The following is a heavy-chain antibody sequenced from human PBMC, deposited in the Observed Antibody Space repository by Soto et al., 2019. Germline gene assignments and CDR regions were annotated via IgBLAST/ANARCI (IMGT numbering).Heavy chain of an antibody. D-gene: IGHD6-19*01. V-gene: IGHV3-23*01. CDR2: ISGSGGST. CDR3: AKDRGLGGWYLVTNFDY. J-gene: IGHJ4*02. Sequence: GGSLRLSCAASGFTFSSYAMSWVRQAPGKGLEWVSAISGSGGSTYYADSVKGRFTISRDNSKNTLYLQMNSLRAEDTAVYYCAKDRGLGGWYLVTNFDYWGQGTLVTVSS. CDR1: GFTFSSYA.